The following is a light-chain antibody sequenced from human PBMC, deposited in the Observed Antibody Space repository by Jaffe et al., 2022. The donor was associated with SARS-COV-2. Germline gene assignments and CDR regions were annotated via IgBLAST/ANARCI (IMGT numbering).Light chain of an antibody. CDR1: QRISNY. Sequence: DIQMTQSPSSLSASVGDRVTITCRASQRISNYLNWFQQKPGKAPNLLIYGASTLQSGVPSRFSGSGSGADFTLTISSLQPEDFVIYYCQQSYRTPRTFGQGTKVEIK. V-gene: IGKV1-39*01. J-gene: IGKJ1*01. CDR3: QQSYRTPRT. CDR2: GAS.